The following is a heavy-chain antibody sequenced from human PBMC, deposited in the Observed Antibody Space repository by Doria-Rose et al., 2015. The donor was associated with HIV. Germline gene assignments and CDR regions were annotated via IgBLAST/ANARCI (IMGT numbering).Heavy chain of an antibody. J-gene: IGHJ4*02. D-gene: IGHD3-3*01. V-gene: IGHV4-31*03. CDR1: GASVSSRGYY. CDR3: ARMGSYRELDY. Sequence: SGPGLVKPSETLSLTFSVSGASVSSRGYYWNWIRQVPGKGLESLGYTYYTGTSDYSPSLKGRLNMAVDTSKNQFSLKLSFVTVADTAVYYCARMGSYRELDYWGQGALVIVSA. CDR2: TYYTGTS.